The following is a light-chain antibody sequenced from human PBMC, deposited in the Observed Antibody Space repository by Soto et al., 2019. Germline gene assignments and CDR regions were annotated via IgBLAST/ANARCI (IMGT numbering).Light chain of an antibody. CDR2: VAS. CDR1: QRVSSY. Sequence: EIVMTQSPATLSVSPGETATLSCRASQRVSSYLAWYQQQPGQPPHLLFYVASTRATGIPARFSGSGSGTEFTLTISSLESEDFAVYYCQQYSVWPLTFGEGTKVEFK. J-gene: IGKJ4*01. CDR3: QQYSVWPLT. V-gene: IGKV3-15*01.